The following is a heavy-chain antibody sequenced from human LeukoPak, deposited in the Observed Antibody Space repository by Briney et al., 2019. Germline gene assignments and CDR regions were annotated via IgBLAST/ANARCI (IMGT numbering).Heavy chain of an antibody. Sequence: PGGSLRLSCAASGFTFSSYAMHWVRQAPGKGLEWVAVISYDGSNKYYADSVKGRFIISRDNSKNTLYLQMNSLRAEDTAVYYCARDLRYSSSWYPEFNDYWGQGTLVTVSS. D-gene: IGHD6-13*01. CDR1: GFTFSSYA. V-gene: IGHV3-30-3*01. CDR2: ISYDGSNK. CDR3: ARDLRYSSSWYPEFNDY. J-gene: IGHJ4*02.